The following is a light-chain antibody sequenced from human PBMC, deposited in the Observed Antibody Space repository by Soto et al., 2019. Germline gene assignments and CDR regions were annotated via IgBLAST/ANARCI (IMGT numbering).Light chain of an antibody. CDR1: QSVSNS. V-gene: IGKV3-11*01. CDR2: DAS. CDR3: QQRSSWTLLT. Sequence: EIVLTQSPATLSLSPGERATLSCRASQSVSNSLAWFQQKPGQAPRLLIYDASNRSTGIPARFSGSGSGTDFTLTISSLETEDVAVSYCQQRSSWTLLTFGGGPKVEI. J-gene: IGKJ4*01.